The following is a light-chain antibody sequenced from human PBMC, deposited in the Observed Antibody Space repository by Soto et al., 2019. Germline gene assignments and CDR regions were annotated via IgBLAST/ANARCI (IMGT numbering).Light chain of an antibody. CDR2: EVS. CDR1: ISDVGGYNY. CDR3: SSYTSSSTRV. V-gene: IGLV2-14*01. J-gene: IGLJ3*02. Sequence: QSALTQTASVSGSPGQASTISCTGTISDVGGYNYVSWYQQHPGKAPKLMIYEVSNRPSGVSNRFSGSKSGNTASLTISGLQAEDEADYYCSSYTSSSTRVFGGGTKLTVL.